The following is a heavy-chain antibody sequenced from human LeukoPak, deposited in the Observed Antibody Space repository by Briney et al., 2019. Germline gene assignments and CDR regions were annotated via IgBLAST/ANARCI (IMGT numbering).Heavy chain of an antibody. J-gene: IGHJ4*02. V-gene: IGHV4-39*07. CDR1: GGSISSSTDY. CDR2: IYYHENT. Sequence: SETLSLTCTVSGGSISSSTDYWGWIRQAPGKGLEWIGSIYYHENTYYNSSLKSRVTISVDTSKNQFSLTLNSVTAADTAVCYCARGPTSRGVAFDYWGQGTLVTVSS. CDR3: ARGPTSRGVAFDY. D-gene: IGHD2-15*01.